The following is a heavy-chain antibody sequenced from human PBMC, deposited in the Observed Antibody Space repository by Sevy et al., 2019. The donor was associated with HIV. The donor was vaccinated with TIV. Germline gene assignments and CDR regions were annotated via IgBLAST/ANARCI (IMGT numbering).Heavy chain of an antibody. CDR1: GYTFSSYG. J-gene: IGHJ4*02. V-gene: IGHV1-18*01. Sequence: ASVKVSCKASGYTFSSYGISWVRQAPGQGLEWMGWISGYNGHTNYGQKFQGRVTMATDTSTFTVYMELRSLRSDDTALYYCAGAGRGWAAAGTVYLDYWGQGTLVTVSS. D-gene: IGHD6-13*01. CDR3: AGAGRGWAAAGTVYLDY. CDR2: ISGYNGHT.